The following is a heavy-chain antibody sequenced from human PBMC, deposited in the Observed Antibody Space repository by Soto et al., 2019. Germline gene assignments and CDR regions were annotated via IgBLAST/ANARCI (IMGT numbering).Heavy chain of an antibody. D-gene: IGHD1-1*01. CDR1: GLTFSTYG. Sequence: LVESGGGLVQPGGSLRLSCEASGLTFSTYGFNWVRQAPGKGLEWVSYITSSTTIYYADSVRGRFTTSRENAKNSLYLQMNSLRDEDTAVYYGARQRNGAGDVWGQGTTVTVSS. CDR3: ARQRNGAGDV. V-gene: IGHV3-48*02. CDR2: ITSSTTI. J-gene: IGHJ6*02.